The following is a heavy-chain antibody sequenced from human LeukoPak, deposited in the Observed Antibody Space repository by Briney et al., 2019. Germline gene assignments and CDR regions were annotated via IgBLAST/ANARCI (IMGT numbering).Heavy chain of an antibody. V-gene: IGHV4-31*03. D-gene: IGHD1-26*01. Sequence: SETLSLTCTVSGGSISSGGYYWSWIRQHPGKGLEWIGYIYYSGSTYYNPSLKSRVTISVDTSKNQFSLQLNSVTPEDTAVYYCAREWAVGATDWFDPWGQGTLVTVSS. CDR2: IYYSGST. CDR3: AREWAVGATDWFDP. CDR1: GGSISSGGYY. J-gene: IGHJ5*02.